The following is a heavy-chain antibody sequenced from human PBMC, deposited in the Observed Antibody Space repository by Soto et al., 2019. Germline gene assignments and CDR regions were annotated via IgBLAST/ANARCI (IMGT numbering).Heavy chain of an antibody. Sequence: GASVKVSFKASGYTFSSFGISWVRQAPGQGLEWMGWISAYDGNTNYAQRLQGRVTLTTDTSANTVYMELRSLTSDDTAVYFCARDDPRLSTINIDYWGQGTQVTVSS. CDR3: ARDDPRLSTINIDY. CDR2: ISAYDGNT. V-gene: IGHV1-18*01. CDR1: GYTFSSFG. J-gene: IGHJ4*02. D-gene: IGHD4-4*01.